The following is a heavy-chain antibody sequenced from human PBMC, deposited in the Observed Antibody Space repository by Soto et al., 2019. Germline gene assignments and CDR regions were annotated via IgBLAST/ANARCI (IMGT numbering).Heavy chain of an antibody. J-gene: IGHJ5*02. CDR1: GYTFTSYD. D-gene: IGHD6-19*01. V-gene: IGHV1-8*01. Sequence: ASVEVSCKXSGYTFTSYDINWVRQATGQGLEWMGWMNPNSGNTGYAQKFQGRVTMTRNTSISTAYMELSSLRSEDTAVYYCARGLSKWLVQSWFDPWGQGTLVTVSS. CDR2: MNPNSGNT. CDR3: ARGLSKWLVQSWFDP.